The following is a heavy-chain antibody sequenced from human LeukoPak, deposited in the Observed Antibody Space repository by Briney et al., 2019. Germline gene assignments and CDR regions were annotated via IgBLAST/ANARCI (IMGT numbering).Heavy chain of an antibody. Sequence: PSETLSLTCTVSGGSISSSSNYWGWIRQPPGKGLEWIGSTYYSGITYNSPSLKSRVTISVDTSKNQFSLKLSSVTAADTAVYYCARLRSLCDAFDIWGRGTMVTVSS. CDR3: ARLRSLCDAFDI. CDR1: GGSISSSSNY. CDR2: TYYSGIT. J-gene: IGHJ3*02. V-gene: IGHV4-39*01.